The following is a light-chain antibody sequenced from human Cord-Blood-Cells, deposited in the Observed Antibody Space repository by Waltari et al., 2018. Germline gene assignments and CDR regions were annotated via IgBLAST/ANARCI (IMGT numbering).Light chain of an antibody. V-gene: IGKV1-13*02. CDR3: QQFNSYPWT. CDR1: QGTSSS. CDR2: EAS. J-gene: IGKJ1*01. Sequence: IQLTQSPASLSASVGARVTITCRAHQGTSSSLAWYQQKPGTAPKLLIYEASSLESGVPSRFSGSGSGTDFTLTISRLQPEDFATYYCQQFNSYPWTFGQGTKVEIK.